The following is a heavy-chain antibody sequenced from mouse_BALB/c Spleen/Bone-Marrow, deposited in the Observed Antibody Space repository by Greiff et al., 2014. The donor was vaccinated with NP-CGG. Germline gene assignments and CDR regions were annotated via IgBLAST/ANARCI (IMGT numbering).Heavy chain of an antibody. CDR3: ARSAYYGNYYAMDY. V-gene: IGHV1-26*01. D-gene: IGHD2-10*01. CDR2: INPYNGGT. J-gene: IGHJ4*01. CDR1: GYSFTGYT. Sequence: VQLQQPGPELVKPGAPMKISCKASGYSFTGYTMNWVKQSHGKNLEWIGLINPYNGGTSYNQKFKGKATLTVDKSSSTAYMELLSLTSEDSAVYYCARSAYYGNYYAMDYWGQGTSVTVSS.